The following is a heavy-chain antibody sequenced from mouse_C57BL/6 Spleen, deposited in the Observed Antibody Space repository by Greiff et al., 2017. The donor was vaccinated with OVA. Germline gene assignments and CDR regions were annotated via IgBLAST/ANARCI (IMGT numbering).Heavy chain of an antibody. D-gene: IGHD1-1*01. J-gene: IGHJ2*01. CDR2: INPSSGYT. CDR1: GYTFTSYW. CDR3: ARWYTTVVAHFDY. V-gene: IGHV1-7*01. Sequence: VQLQQSGAELAKPGASVKLSCKASGYTFTSYWMHWVKQRPGQGLEWIGYINPSSGYTKYNQKFKDKATLTADKSSSTAYMQLSSLTYEDSAVYYCARWYTTVVAHFDYWGQGTTLTVSS.